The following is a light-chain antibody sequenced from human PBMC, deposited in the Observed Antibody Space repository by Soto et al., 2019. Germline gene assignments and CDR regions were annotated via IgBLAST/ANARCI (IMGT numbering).Light chain of an antibody. V-gene: IGKV3-20*01. CDR3: QQYADRPRT. CDR2: GAS. Sequence: EIVLTQSPGTLSLSPGEEATLSCRASQSVDSNYLAWYQQKPGQTPRLIIYGASIRVPTTPARFSGSVSGTEFTLTISSLESEDFAVYFCQQYADRPRTFGQGTKV. J-gene: IGKJ1*01. CDR1: QSVDSNY.